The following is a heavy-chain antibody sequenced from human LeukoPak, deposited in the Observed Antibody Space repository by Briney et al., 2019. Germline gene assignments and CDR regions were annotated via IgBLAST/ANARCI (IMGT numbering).Heavy chain of an antibody. CDR2: ISSRSTHM. J-gene: IGHJ6*02. CDR1: GFTFSSYT. V-gene: IGHV3-21*06. Sequence: GGSRRLSCAASGFTFSSYTMNWVRQAPGKGLEWVSSISSRSTHMYYADSVKGRFTISRDHAKNSLYLQMNSLRAEDTAVYYCARDRDVPSIGMDVWGQGTTVTVSS. CDR3: ARDRDVPSIGMDV.